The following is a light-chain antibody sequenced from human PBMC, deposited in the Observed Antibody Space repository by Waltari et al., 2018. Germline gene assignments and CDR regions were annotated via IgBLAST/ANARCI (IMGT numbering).Light chain of an antibody. CDR1: SGSLATPSY. J-gene: IGLJ3*02. Sequence: QPVVTQEPSLSVSPGGTVTLTCALSSGSLATPSYATWYQQPACQAPHTLVYKANARSSGVPDRFSGSILENTAALTITGAQADDEADYYWVLYMGSGIWVFGGGTRLTVL. CDR2: KAN. CDR3: VLYMGSGIWV. V-gene: IGLV8-61*01.